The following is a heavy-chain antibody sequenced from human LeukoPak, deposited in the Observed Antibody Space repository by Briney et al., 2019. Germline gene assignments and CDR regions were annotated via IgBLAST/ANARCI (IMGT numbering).Heavy chain of an antibody. D-gene: IGHD3-22*01. V-gene: IGHV3-15*01. CDR3: ARDRGYPSGFDY. J-gene: IGHJ4*02. CDR1: GFTFSDAW. CDR2: IKPTKTDGGAP. Sequence: GGSLRLSCAASGFTFSDAWMTWVRQAPGKGLEWVGRIKPTKTDGGAPYYSAPVKGRFTISRDDSTDRLYLQMNSLRAEDTAVYYCARDRGYPSGFDYWGQGTLVTVSS.